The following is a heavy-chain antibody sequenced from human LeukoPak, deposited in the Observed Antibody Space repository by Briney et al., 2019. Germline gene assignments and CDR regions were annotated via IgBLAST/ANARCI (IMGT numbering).Heavy chain of an antibody. J-gene: IGHJ4*02. V-gene: IGHV3-64D*06. CDR1: GFTFSSYV. CDR2: ISSNGDNT. CDR3: VRGTGY. Sequence: GGSLRLSCSASGFTFSSYVMHWVRQAPGKGLEYVSAISSNGDNTYYADSVKGRFTISRDNSKDTLYLQMSSLRADDTAVYYCVRGTGYWGQGTLVTVSS.